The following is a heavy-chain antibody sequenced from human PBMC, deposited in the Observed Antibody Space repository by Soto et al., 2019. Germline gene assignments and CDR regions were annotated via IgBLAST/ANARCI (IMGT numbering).Heavy chain of an antibody. Sequence: PSETLSLTCAVYGGSFSGYYWSWIRQPPGKGLEWIGEINHSGSTNYNPSLKSRVTISVDTSKNQFSLKLSSVTAADTAVYYCARDGSADLWVGELLSRGELDAWGEGTPVTVSS. J-gene: IGHJ6*02. D-gene: IGHD3-10*01. CDR2: INHSGST. CDR1: GGSFSGYY. V-gene: IGHV4-34*01. CDR3: ARDGSADLWVGELLSRGELDA.